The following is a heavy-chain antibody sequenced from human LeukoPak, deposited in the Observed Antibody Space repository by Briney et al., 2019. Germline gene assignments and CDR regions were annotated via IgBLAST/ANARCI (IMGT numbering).Heavy chain of an antibody. CDR1: GYTFTSYD. V-gene: IGHV1-8*03. CDR3: ARDLPNCSGGYC. D-gene: IGHD2-15*01. Sequence: ASVKVSCKASGYTFTSYDINWVRQATGQGLEWMGWMNPNSGNTGYAQKFQGRVTITRNTSISTAYMELSSLRSEDTAVYYCARDLPNCSGGYCWGQGTLVTVSS. J-gene: IGHJ4*02. CDR2: MNPNSGNT.